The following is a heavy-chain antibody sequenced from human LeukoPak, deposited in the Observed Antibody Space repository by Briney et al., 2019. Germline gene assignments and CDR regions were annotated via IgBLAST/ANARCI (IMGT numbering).Heavy chain of an antibody. CDR2: INHSGST. CDR3: ARRSAVAAHLDY. CDR1: GGSFSGYY. Sequence: SETLSLTCAVYGGSFSGYYWSWIGQPPGKGLEWIGEINHSGSTNYNPSLKSRVTISVDTSKNQFSLKLSSVTAADTAVYYCARRSAVAAHLDYWGQGTLVTVSS. V-gene: IGHV4-34*01. J-gene: IGHJ4*02. D-gene: IGHD6-19*01.